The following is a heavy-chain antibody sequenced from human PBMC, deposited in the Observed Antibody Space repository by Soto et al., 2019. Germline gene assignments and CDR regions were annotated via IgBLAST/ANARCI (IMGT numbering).Heavy chain of an antibody. CDR2: IIPIFGTA. CDR1: GGTFSSYA. V-gene: IGHV1-69*01. J-gene: IGHJ6*02. Sequence: QVQLVQSGAEVKKPGSSVKVSCKASGGTFSSYAISWVRQAPGQGLEWMGGIIPIFGTANYTQKFQGRVTITADESTSTAYMELSSLRSEDTAVYYCARRGHLGLRRHYGMDVWGQGTTVTVSS. CDR3: ARRGHLGLRRHYGMDV. D-gene: IGHD2-15*01.